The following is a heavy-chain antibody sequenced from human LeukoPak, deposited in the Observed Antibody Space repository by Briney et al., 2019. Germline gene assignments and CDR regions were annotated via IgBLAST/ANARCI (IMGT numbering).Heavy chain of an antibody. CDR3: AKIPDSSGWYEFDF. Sequence: GGSLRLSCAASGFTFSSYVMSWVRQAPGKGLEWVSAISGSGGSTYYADSVKGRFTISRDNSKNTLYLQLNSLGADDTAVYYCAKIPDSSGWYEFDFWGQGTLVTVSS. CDR1: GFTFSSYV. D-gene: IGHD6-19*01. CDR2: ISGSGGST. J-gene: IGHJ4*02. V-gene: IGHV3-23*01.